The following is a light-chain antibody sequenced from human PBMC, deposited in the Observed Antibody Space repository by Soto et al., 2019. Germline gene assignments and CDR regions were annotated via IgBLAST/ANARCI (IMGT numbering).Light chain of an antibody. V-gene: IGLV2-8*01. Sequence: QSALTQPPSASGSPGQSVTISCTGTSSDVGSYNYVSWYQQHPDKAPKLMIYEVNKRPSGVPDPFSGSKSGNTASLTVSGLQAEDEADYYCTSYAGYNNPVVFGGGTKVTVL. CDR2: EVN. CDR1: SSDVGSYNY. J-gene: IGLJ2*01. CDR3: TSYAGYNNPVV.